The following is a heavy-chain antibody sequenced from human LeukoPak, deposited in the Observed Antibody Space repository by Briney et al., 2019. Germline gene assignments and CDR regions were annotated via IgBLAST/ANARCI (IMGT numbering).Heavy chain of an antibody. V-gene: IGHV3-23*01. D-gene: IGHD2-2*01. Sequence: PGGSLRLSCAASGFTFSSYAMSWVRQAPGKGLEWVSGLSGSGVSTYYADSVKGRFTISRDNSKNTLYLQMNSLRAEDTAIYYCAKDLRVTVPPAGGRSWGQGTLVTVSS. CDR3: AKDLRVTVPPAGGRS. J-gene: IGHJ5*02. CDR2: LSGSGVST. CDR1: GFTFSSYA.